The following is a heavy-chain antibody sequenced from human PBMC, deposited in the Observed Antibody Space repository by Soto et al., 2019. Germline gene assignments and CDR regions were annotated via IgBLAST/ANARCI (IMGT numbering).Heavy chain of an antibody. Sequence: SETRSLTCTVSGGSVNGDGYYWIWIRQPPGKGLEWIGYIFYTGRTNYNPSLASRVTISLDTSTNQFSLRLSSVTAADTAVFYCAREFSNSPEAFDYWGQGALVTVSS. CDR3: AREFSNSPEAFDY. J-gene: IGHJ4*02. CDR2: IFYTGRT. CDR1: GGSVNGDGYY. V-gene: IGHV4-61*08. D-gene: IGHD1-1*01.